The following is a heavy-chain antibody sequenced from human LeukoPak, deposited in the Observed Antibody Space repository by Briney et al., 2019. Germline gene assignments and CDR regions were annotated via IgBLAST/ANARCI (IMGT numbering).Heavy chain of an antibody. Sequence: GGSLRLSCAASGFTFSSYWMSWVRQAPGKGLEWVANIKQDGSEKYYVDSVKGRFTISRDNAKNSLYLQMNSLRAEDTAVYYCARDFGALPRSSTPYYYYYMDVWGKGTTVTVSS. CDR2: IKQDGSEK. J-gene: IGHJ6*03. V-gene: IGHV3-7*01. CDR3: ARDFGALPRSSTPYYYYYMDV. CDR1: GFTFSSYW. D-gene: IGHD2-2*01.